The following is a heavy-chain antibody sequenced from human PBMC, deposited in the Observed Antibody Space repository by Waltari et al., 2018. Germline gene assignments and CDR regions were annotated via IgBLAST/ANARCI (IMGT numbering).Heavy chain of an antibody. V-gene: IGHV3-53*02. J-gene: IGHJ4*02. CDR2: IHSGGST. Sequence: EVQLVETGGGLIQPGGSLRRSCAAPGFTVSDSYMTWVRQAPGKGLEWVSLIHSGGSTFYADSVKGRFTISRDYSKNTLYLQMNSLRAEDSALYYCARGPYNFWSGYSFEYWGQGTLVTVSS. CDR3: ARGPYNFWSGYSFEY. D-gene: IGHD3-3*01. CDR1: GFTVSDSY.